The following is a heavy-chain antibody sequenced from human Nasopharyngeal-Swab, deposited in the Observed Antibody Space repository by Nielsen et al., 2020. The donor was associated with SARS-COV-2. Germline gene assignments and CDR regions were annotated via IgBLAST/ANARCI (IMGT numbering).Heavy chain of an antibody. Sequence: WVRQAPGQGLEWMGWMNPNSGNTGYAQKFRGRVTITRNTSISTAYMELSSLRSEDTAVYYCALPSAAYYYYGMDVWGQGTTVTVSS. J-gene: IGHJ6*02. CDR3: ALPSAAYYYYGMDV. CDR2: MNPNSGNT. V-gene: IGHV1-8*03. D-gene: IGHD2-2*01.